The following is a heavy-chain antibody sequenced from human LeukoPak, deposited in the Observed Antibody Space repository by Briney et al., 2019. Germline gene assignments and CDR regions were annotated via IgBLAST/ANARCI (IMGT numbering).Heavy chain of an antibody. Sequence: PGGSLRLSCAASGFTFSSYEMNWVRQAPGKGLEWVSYISMSGSTIYYADSGKGRFTISRDNAKNSLYLQMNSLRAEETAVYYCERDGRDYYDSSGYYPYAFDSWGQGNLVTVSS. J-gene: IGHJ4*02. CDR3: ERDGRDYYDSSGYYPYAFDS. CDR1: GFTFSSYE. V-gene: IGHV3-48*03. D-gene: IGHD3-22*01. CDR2: ISMSGSTI.